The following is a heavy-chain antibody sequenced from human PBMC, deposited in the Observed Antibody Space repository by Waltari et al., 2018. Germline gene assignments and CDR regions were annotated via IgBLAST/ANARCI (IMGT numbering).Heavy chain of an antibody. CDR1: GYTITRYS. CDR2: INPNSGGT. CDR3: AREGAAGPELGY. D-gene: IGHD6-13*01. V-gene: IGHV1-2*04. Sequence: VQLVHSGAEVKQPGASVNISCRAPGYTITRYSMHWVRQAPGQGLEWMGWINPNSGGTNYAQKFQGWVTMTRDTSISTAYMELSRLRSDDTAVYYCAREGAAGPELGYWGQGTLVTVSS. J-gene: IGHJ4*02.